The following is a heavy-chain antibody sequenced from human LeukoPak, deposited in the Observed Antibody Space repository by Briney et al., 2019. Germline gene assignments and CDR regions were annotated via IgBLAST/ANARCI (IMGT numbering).Heavy chain of an antibody. D-gene: IGHD5-12*01. J-gene: IGHJ6*03. Sequence: PSETLSLTCTVSGGSISSYYWSWIRQPAGKGLEWIGRIYTSGSTNYNPSLESRVTMSVDTSRNRFSLKLSSVTAADTAVYYCASSGYDPNYYYYYMDVWGKGTTVTISS. CDR2: IYTSGST. CDR3: ASSGYDPNYYYYYMDV. V-gene: IGHV4-4*07. CDR1: GGSISSYY.